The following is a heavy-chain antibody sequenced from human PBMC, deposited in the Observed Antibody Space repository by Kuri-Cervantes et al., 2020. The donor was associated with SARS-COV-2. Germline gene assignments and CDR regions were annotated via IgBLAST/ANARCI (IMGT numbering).Heavy chain of an antibody. J-gene: IGHJ4*02. D-gene: IGHD5-24*01. CDR2: IRSKAYGGTT. V-gene: IGHV3-49*04. Sequence: GGSLRLSCTASGFTFGDYAMSWVRQAPGKGLEWVGFIRSKAYGGTTEYAASVKGRFTISRDDSKSIAYLQMNSLKTEDTAVYYCARLQDGYISIDYWGQGTLVTVSS. CDR1: GFTFGDYA. CDR3: ARLQDGYISIDY.